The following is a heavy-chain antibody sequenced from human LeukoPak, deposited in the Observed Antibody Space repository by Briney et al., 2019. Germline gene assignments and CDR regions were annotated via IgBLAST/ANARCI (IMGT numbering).Heavy chain of an antibody. J-gene: IGHJ4*02. V-gene: IGHV4-30-4*01. D-gene: IGHD3-22*01. CDR3: ARVEPYYYDSSGYVDY. CDR2: IYYSGGT. CDR1: GGSISSGDYY. Sequence: PSETLSLTCTVSGGSISSGDYYWSWIRQPPGKGLEWIGYIYYSGGTYYNPSLKSRVTISVDTSKNQFSLKLSSVTAADTAVYYRARVEPYYYDSSGYVDYWGQGTLVTVSS.